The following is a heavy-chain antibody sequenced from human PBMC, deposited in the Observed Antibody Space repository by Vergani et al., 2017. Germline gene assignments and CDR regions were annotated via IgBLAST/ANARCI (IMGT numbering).Heavy chain of an antibody. Sequence: QVQLQQWGGGLLKPSETLSLTCVVNGGSFTSYHWTWIRQSPGEGLEWVGDIDHTGRPDYNPSLKSRLTMSVDKSRNQFSLTLNSVTATDTAIYFCARVNTETNGHLYYYYYMDVWGQATAVTVS. CDR3: ARVNTETNGHLYYYYYMDV. CDR2: IDHTGRP. CDR1: GGSFTSYH. V-gene: IGHV4-34*01. D-gene: IGHD4-11*01. J-gene: IGHJ6*03.